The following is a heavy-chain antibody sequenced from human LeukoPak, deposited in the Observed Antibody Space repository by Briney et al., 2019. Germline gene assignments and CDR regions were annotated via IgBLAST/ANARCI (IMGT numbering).Heavy chain of an antibody. V-gene: IGHV1-69*01. CDR3: ARDGTGYYYYGMDV. Sequence: ASVKVSCKASGGTFSSYAISWVRQAPGQGLEWMGGIIPIFGTANYAQKFQGRVTITADESTSTAYMELSSLRSEDTAVYYCARDGTGYYYYGMDVWGQGTTVTVSS. CDR1: GGTFSSYA. J-gene: IGHJ6*02. CDR2: IIPIFGTA. D-gene: IGHD1-26*01.